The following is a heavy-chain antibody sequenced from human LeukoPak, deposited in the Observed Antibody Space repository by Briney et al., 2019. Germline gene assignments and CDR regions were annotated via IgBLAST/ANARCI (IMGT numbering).Heavy chain of an antibody. CDR3: ARGLYSSSARSYYFDY. Sequence: PGGSLRLSCAASKFTFSSFAIHWVRQAPGKGLEWVALISFDGGNTLYADSVKGRFIISRDNSKNTLYLQMNSLRAEDTAVYYCARGLYSSSARSYYFDYWGQGTLVTVSS. CDR1: KFTFSSFA. J-gene: IGHJ4*02. CDR2: ISFDGGNT. D-gene: IGHD6-13*01. V-gene: IGHV3-30*14.